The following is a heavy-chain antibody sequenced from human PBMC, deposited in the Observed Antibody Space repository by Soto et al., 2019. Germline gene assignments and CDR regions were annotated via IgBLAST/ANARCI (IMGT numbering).Heavy chain of an antibody. CDR1: GCSISSGGYY. Sequence: SETLSLTCAFSGCSISSGGYYWGWIRQPPGKGLEWIGSIYYSGSTYYNPSLKSRVTISVDTSKNQFSLKLSSVTAADTAVYYCAREDDYVWGSYRYSASYFDYWGQGTLVTVSS. J-gene: IGHJ4*02. CDR3: AREDDYVWGSYRYSASYFDY. CDR2: IYYSGST. D-gene: IGHD3-16*02. V-gene: IGHV4-39*02.